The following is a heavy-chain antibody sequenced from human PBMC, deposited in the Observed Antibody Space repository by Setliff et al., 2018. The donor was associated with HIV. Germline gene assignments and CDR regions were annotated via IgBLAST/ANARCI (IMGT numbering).Heavy chain of an antibody. D-gene: IGHD6-13*01. J-gene: IGHJ6*03. CDR3: ARGAAAGTDYYYYYYMDG. CDR2: IYYSGST. CDR1: GGSISSSSYY. Sequence: PSETLSLTCTVSGGSISSSSYYWGWIRQPPGKGLEWIGSIYYSGSTYYNPSLKSRVTISVDTSKNQFSLKLSSVTAADTAVYYCARGAAAGTDYYYYYYMDGWGKGTTVTVSS. V-gene: IGHV4-39*01.